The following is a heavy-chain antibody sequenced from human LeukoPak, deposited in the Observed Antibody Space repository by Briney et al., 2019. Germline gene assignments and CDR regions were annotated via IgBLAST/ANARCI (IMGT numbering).Heavy chain of an antibody. V-gene: IGHV4-34*01. Sequence: SGGSLRLSCAASGFTFGNYGMSWIRQPPGKGLEWIGEINHSGSTNYNPSLKSRVTISVDTSKNQFSLKLSSVTAADTAVYYCARDPGSRAFDPWGQGTLVTVSS. CDR1: GFTFGNYG. CDR3: ARDPGSRAFDP. CDR2: INHSGST. J-gene: IGHJ5*02.